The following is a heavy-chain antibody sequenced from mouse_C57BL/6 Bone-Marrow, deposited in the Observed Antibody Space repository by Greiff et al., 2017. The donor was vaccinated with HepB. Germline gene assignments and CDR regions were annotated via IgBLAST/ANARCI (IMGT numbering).Heavy chain of an antibody. Sequence: EVKLMESGPGLVKPSQSLSLTCSVTGYSITSGYYWNWIRQFPGNKLEWMGYISYDGSNNYNPSLKNRISITRDTSKNQFFLKLNSVTTEDTATYYCARGHYYGSRGGFAYWGQGTLVTVSA. CDR1: GYSITSGYY. V-gene: IGHV3-6*01. CDR3: ARGHYYGSRGGFAY. CDR2: ISYDGSN. J-gene: IGHJ3*01. D-gene: IGHD1-1*01.